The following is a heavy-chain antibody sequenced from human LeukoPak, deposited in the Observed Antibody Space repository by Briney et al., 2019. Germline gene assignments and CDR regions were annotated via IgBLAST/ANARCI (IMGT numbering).Heavy chain of an antibody. CDR2: INPNSGGT. CDR3: ARDRYYDSSGYYRNENWFDP. CDR1: GGTFSSYA. V-gene: IGHV1-2*02. D-gene: IGHD3-22*01. J-gene: IGHJ5*02. Sequence: ASVKVSCKASGGTFSSYAISWVRQAPGQGLEWMGWINPNSGGTNYAQKFQGRVTMTRDTSISTAYMELSRLRSDDTAVYYCARDRYYDSSGYYRNENWFDPWGQGTLVTVSS.